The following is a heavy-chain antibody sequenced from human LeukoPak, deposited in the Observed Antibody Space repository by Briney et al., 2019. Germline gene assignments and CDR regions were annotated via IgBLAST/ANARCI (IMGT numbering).Heavy chain of an antibody. CDR2: IKQDGSEK. V-gene: IGHV3-7*05. CDR1: GFTFSSYW. J-gene: IGHJ6*02. Sequence: HPGGSLRLSCAASGFTFSSYWMSWVRQAPGKGLEWVANIKQDGSEKYYVDSVKGRFTISRDNAKNPLYLQMNSLRAEDTAVYYCARDRYYDFWSGYPVDGMDVWGQGTTVTVSS. CDR3: ARDRYYDFWSGYPVDGMDV. D-gene: IGHD3-3*01.